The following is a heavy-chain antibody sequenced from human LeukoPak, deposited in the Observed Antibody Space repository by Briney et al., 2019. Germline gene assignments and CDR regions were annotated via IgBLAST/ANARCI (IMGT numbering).Heavy chain of an antibody. J-gene: IGHJ4*02. V-gene: IGHV1-69*13. CDR3: ARPLVRDSSSWYGTGGFDY. CDR1: GGTFSSYA. CDR2: INPIFGTA. D-gene: IGHD6-13*01. Sequence: SVKVSCKASGGTFSSYAISWVRQAPGQGLEWMEGINPIFGTANYAQKFQGRVTITADESTSTAYMELSSLRSEDTAVYYCARPLVRDSSSWYGTGGFDYWGQGTLVTVSS.